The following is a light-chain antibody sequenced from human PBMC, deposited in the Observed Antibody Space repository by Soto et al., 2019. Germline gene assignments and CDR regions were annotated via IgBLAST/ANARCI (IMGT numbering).Light chain of an antibody. J-gene: IGLJ1*01. CDR3: SSYTSSSTPYV. V-gene: IGLV2-14*01. CDR1: SNDVGGYNY. CDR2: DVT. Sequence: QSVLTQPASGSGSPGQSIALSCTGTSNDVGGYNYVSWYQQHPVKAPQLIIYDVTNRPSGVSDRFSGSKSGNTASLTISGLQAEDEADYYCSSYTSSSTPYVFGTGTKVTVL.